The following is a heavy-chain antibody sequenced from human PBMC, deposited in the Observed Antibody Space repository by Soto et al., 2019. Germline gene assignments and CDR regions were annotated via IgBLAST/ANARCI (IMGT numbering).Heavy chain of an antibody. V-gene: IGHV3-11*01. CDR2: ISSSGSTI. D-gene: IGHD1-1*01. J-gene: IGHJ3*02. CDR1: GFTFSDYY. CDR3: ARGGVRGLIQLERLGAFDI. Sequence: GGSLRLSCAASGFTFSDYYMSWIRQAPGKGLEWVSYISSSGSTIYYADSVKGRFTISRDNAKNSLYLQMNSLRAEDTAVYYCARGGVRGLIQLERLGAFDIWGQGTMVTVSS.